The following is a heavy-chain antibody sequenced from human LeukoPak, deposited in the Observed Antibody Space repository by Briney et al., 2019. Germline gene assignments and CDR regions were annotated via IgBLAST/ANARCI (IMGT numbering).Heavy chain of an antibody. CDR2: IYYSGST. CDR1: GGSISSGDYY. J-gene: IGHJ4*02. CDR3: ARAGDFWSGYSIDY. Sequence: SETLSLTCTVSGGSISSGDYYWSWIRQPPGKVLEWIGYIYYSGSTYYNPSLKSRVTISVDTSKNQFSLKLSSVTAADTAVYYCARAGDFWSGYSIDYWGQGTLVTVSS. V-gene: IGHV4-30-4*08. D-gene: IGHD3-3*01.